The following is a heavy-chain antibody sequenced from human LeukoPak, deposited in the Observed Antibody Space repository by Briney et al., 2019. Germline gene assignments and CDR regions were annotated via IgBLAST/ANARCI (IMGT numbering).Heavy chain of an antibody. V-gene: IGHV3-23*01. J-gene: IGHJ3*02. D-gene: IGHD3-10*01. CDR1: GFTFSSYA. Sequence: PGGSLGLSCAASGFTFSSYAVSWVRQAPGKGLEWVSAISGSGGSTYYADSVKGRFTISRDNSKNTLYLQMNSLRAEDTAVYYCAKVFGGVRGTFDIWGQGTMVTVSS. CDR2: ISGSGGST. CDR3: AKVFGGVRGTFDI.